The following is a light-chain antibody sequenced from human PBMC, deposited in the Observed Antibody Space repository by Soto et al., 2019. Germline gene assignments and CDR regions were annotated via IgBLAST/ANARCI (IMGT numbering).Light chain of an antibody. CDR3: VLYMSSGTWV. CDR2: NTN. CDR1: SGSVSTSYY. V-gene: IGLV8-61*01. J-gene: IGLJ3*02. Sequence: TVVTQEPSFSVSPGRTVTLTCGLSSGSVSTSYYPSWYQQTPGQAPRTLIYNTNTRSSGVPDRFSGSILGNKAALTITGAQADDESDYYCVLYMSSGTWVFGGGTKLTVL.